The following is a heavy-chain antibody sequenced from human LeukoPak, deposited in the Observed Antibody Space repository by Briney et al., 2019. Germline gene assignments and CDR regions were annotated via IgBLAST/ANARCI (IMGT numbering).Heavy chain of an antibody. Sequence: GGSLRLSCAASGCTFSSYALSWVRQAPGKGLEWVSAISGSSSTTFYADSVKGRFTISRDNSMDTLFLQMNSLRAEDTATYYCAKVGKGQFVEAFDVWGQGTMVTVSP. D-gene: IGHD1-26*01. CDR2: ISGSSSTT. V-gene: IGHV3-23*01. CDR3: AKVGKGQFVEAFDV. J-gene: IGHJ3*01. CDR1: GCTFSSYA.